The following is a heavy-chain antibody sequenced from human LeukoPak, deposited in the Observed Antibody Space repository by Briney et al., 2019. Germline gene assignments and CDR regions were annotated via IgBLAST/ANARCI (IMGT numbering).Heavy chain of an antibody. CDR3: ARAATTGVFYFDF. V-gene: IGHV1-2*02. D-gene: IGHD1-1*01. Sequence: ASVKVSCKASAYTFTAYSIHWMRHAPGQGLEWMGYINPYTGGTDYAQKFQGRVTMASDTSITTAYMDLSRLRSDDTAVYFCARAATTGVFYFDFWGQGTLVTVSS. CDR2: INPYTGGT. J-gene: IGHJ4*01. CDR1: AYTFTAYS.